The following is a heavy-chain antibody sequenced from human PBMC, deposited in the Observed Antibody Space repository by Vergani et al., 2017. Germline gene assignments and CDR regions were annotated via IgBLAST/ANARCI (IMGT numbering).Heavy chain of an antibody. J-gene: IGHJ5*02. Sequence: EVQLVESGGGLVKPGESLRISCKGSGYSFTSYWISWVRQMPGKGLEWMGRIDPSDSYTNYSPSFQGHVTISADKSISTAYLQWSSLKASDTAMYYCARHHDFWSGYGWFDPWGQGTLVTVSS. CDR1: GYSFTSYW. V-gene: IGHV5-10-1*01. CDR3: ARHHDFWSGYGWFDP. CDR2: IDPSDSYT. D-gene: IGHD3-3*01.